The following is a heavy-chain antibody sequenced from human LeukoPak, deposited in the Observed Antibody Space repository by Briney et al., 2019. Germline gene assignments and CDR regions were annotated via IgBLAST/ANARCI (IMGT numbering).Heavy chain of an antibody. Sequence: SETLSLTCAVSGYFTSSGYYWVWIRQPPGRGLEWIASIYHGGNTYYSPSLKSRVTISLDMSKNQFSLKLSSVTAADTALYYCARDSGPAYGDYIDYWGQGTLVTVSS. CDR3: ARDSGPAYGDYIDY. CDR2: IYHGGNT. D-gene: IGHD4-17*01. V-gene: IGHV4-38-2*02. J-gene: IGHJ4*02. CDR1: GYFTSSGYY.